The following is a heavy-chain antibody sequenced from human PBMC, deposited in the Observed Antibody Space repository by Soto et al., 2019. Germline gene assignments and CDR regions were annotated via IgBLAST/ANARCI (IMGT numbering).Heavy chain of an antibody. V-gene: IGHV1-2*02. CDR3: ASGYFESSSWYNFDY. CDR1: GYTFTGYY. D-gene: IGHD6-13*01. J-gene: IGHJ4*02. Sequence: ASVKVSCKASGYTFTGYYMHWVRQAPGQGLERMGWINPNSGGTNYAQKFQGRVTMTRDTSISTAYMELSRLRSDDTAVYYCASGYFESSSWYNFDYWGQGTLVTVSS. CDR2: INPNSGGT.